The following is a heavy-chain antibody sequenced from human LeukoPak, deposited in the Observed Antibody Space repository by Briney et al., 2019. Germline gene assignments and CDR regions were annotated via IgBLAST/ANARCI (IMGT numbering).Heavy chain of an antibody. V-gene: IGHV3-15*01. Sequence: GGSRRLSFAASGFTSINAWMSGVRRAPGRGRGGVGRIKTKTDGGTTDYAAPVKGRFTISRDDSKNTPYLQMNSLKTEDTAVYYCTTDPPRLLWFGELFKAATPYYMDVWGKGTTVTISS. J-gene: IGHJ6*03. CDR2: IKTKTDGGTT. D-gene: IGHD3-10*01. CDR1: GFTSINAW. CDR3: TTDPPRLLWFGELFKAATPYYMDV.